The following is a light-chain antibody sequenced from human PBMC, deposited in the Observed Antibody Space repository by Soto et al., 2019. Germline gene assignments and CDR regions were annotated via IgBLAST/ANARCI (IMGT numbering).Light chain of an antibody. Sequence: IVLSQSTATVSVSPRVSATISCRASQSVSSYLASYQQKPGQAPRLLIHGASSRATGIPDRFSGSGSGTDLTLTTISLQPEDVVVYYCQQYGSSPRTFGQGTRVDIK. V-gene: IGKV3-20*01. CDR3: QQYGSSPRT. CDR2: GAS. J-gene: IGKJ1*01. CDR1: QSVSSY.